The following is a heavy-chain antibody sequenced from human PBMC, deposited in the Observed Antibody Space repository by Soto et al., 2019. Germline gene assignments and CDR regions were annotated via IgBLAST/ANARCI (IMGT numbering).Heavy chain of an antibody. V-gene: IGHV1-8*01. CDR1: GYTFTSYD. J-gene: IGHJ4*02. Sequence: QVQLVQSGAEVKKPGASVQVSCKASGYTFTSYDINWVRQATGQGLEWMGWMNPNSGNPGYAQKFQGRVTMTRNTTISTAYMELSSLRSEDTAVYYGARFDYGADYSDYWGQGTLVTVSS. CDR3: ARFDYGADYSDY. CDR2: MNPNSGNP. D-gene: IGHD4-17*01.